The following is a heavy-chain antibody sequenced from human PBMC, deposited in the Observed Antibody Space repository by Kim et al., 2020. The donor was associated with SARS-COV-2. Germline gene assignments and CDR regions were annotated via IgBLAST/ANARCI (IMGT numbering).Heavy chain of an antibody. D-gene: IGHD3-10*01. CDR3: ARDVYGSGSSRFDP. Sequence: GGSLRLSCAASGFTFSSYSMNWVRQAPGKGLEWVSSISSSSSYIYYADSVKGRFTISRDNAKNSLYLQMNSLRAEDTAVYYCARDVYGSGSSRFDPWGQGTLVTVSS. CDR1: GFTFSSYS. V-gene: IGHV3-21*01. CDR2: ISSSSSYI. J-gene: IGHJ5*02.